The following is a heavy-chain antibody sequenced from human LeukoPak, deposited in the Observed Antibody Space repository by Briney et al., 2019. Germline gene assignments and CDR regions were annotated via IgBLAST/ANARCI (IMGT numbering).Heavy chain of an antibody. CDR2: INYSGST. CDR3: ARDSEVFGAPDDAFDI. V-gene: IGHV4-39*07. D-gene: IGHD3-10*01. J-gene: IGHJ3*02. Sequence: SETLSLTCTVSGGSISTSSYYWGWIRQPPGKGLEWIGSINYSGSTYYNPSLKSRVTISVDTSKNQFSLNLSSVTAADTAVYYCARDSEVFGAPDDAFDIWGQGTMVTVSS. CDR1: GGSISTSSYY.